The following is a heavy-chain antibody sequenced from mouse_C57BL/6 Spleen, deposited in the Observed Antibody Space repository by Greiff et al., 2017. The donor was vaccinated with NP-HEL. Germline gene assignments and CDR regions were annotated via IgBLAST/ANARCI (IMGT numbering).Heavy chain of an antibody. D-gene: IGHD2-1*01. J-gene: IGHJ3*01. CDR3: ASDYYCNSAWFAY. CDR2: ISSGSSTI. CDR1: GFTFSDYG. V-gene: IGHV5-17*01. Sequence: EVKLVESGGGLVKPGGSLKLSCAASGFTFSDYGMHWVRQAPEKGLEWVAYISSGSSTIYYADTVKGRFTISRDNAKNTLFLQMTSLRSEDTAMYYCASDYYCNSAWFAYWGQGTLVTVSA.